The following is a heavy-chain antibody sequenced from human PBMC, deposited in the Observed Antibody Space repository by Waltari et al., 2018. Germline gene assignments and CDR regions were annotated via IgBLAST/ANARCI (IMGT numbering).Heavy chain of an antibody. V-gene: IGHV4-59*01. CDR3: ARGGHMGMAAT. Sequence: QLQLQESGPGLVKPSETLSLTCAVYGDSISGYYWSWIRQPPGKTLEWIGYVYYIGTTNYNPSLERRVTISIDTSKKSFSLELRSATAADTAVYYCARGGHMGMAATWGQGTLVTVSS. J-gene: IGHJ5*02. CDR2: VYYIGTT. D-gene: IGHD6-13*01. CDR1: GDSISGYY.